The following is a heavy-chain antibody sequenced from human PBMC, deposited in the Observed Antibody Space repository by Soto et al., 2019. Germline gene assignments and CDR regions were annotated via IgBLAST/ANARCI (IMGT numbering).Heavy chain of an antibody. CDR2: ISGSGGNT. J-gene: IGHJ5*01. CDR1: GFPFISYA. D-gene: IGHD6-19*01. Sequence: EVQLLESGGGLAQPGGSLRLSCATSGFPFISYAMSWVRQAPGRGLEWVSTISGSGGNTYYADAVKGRFTITSDSSKNTMYLQMNSLRVDDTATYYCAKDPRSGWYNLGWFDSWGQGTLVTVSS. CDR3: AKDPRSGWYNLGWFDS. V-gene: IGHV3-23*01.